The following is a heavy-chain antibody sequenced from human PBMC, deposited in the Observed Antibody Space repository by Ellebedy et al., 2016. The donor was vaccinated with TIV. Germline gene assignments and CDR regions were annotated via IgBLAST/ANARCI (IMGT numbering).Heavy chain of an antibody. D-gene: IGHD5-18*01. Sequence: AASVKVSCKASGGTFNFSPISWVRQAPGQRLEWMGWIIPALNITNYAQKFQGRVTITADKSTSTAYMELSSLRSEETGVYYCARAEDTALAFDYWGQGTLVIVSS. CDR3: ARAEDTALAFDY. CDR2: IIPALNIT. CDR1: GGTFNFSP. V-gene: IGHV1-69*10. J-gene: IGHJ4*02.